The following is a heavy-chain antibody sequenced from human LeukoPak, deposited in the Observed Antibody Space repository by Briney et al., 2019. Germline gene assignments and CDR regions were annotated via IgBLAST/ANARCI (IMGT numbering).Heavy chain of an antibody. Sequence: GGSLRLSCAASGFTFSSYAMSWVRQAPGKGLEWVSAISGSGGSTYYADSVKGRFTISRDNSKDTLYLQMNSLRAEDTAVYYCAHHGGGTIRIAAFDIWGQGTMVTVSS. J-gene: IGHJ3*02. CDR1: GFTFSSYA. D-gene: IGHD3-3*01. CDR3: AHHGGGTIRIAAFDI. CDR2: ISGSGGST. V-gene: IGHV3-23*01.